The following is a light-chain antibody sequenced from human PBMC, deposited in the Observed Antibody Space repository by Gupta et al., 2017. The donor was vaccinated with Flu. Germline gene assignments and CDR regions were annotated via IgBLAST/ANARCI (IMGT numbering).Light chain of an antibody. CDR3: RQALQTPWT. V-gene: IGKV2-28*01. Sequence: DIVMTQSPLSLPVTPGEPASISCRSSQSLLHSNGYNYLDWYLQKPGQSPQLLIYLGSNRASGVPERFSGSGSGTDFTLKISRVEAEDVGVYYCRQALQTPWTFGQGTKVEIK. CDR2: LGS. J-gene: IGKJ1*01. CDR1: QSLLHSNGYNY.